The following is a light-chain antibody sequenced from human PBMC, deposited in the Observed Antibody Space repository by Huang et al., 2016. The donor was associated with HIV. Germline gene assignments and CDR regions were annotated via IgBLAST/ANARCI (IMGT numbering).Light chain of an antibody. CDR3: QQLSAYPLS. CDR1: QDVSTF. V-gene: IGKV1-9*01. CDR2: DAS. Sequence: IELTQSPSSLSASVGDRVSIACPASQDVSTFLAWYQQKPGESPKVLIYDASTLQTGDPSRVRGFGSGTAFSLTITSLQPEDFATYYCQQLSAYPLSFGPGTTVDV. J-gene: IGKJ3*01.